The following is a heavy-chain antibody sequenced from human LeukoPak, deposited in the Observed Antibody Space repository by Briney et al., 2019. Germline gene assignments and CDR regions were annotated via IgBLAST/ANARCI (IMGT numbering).Heavy chain of an antibody. D-gene: IGHD1-26*01. Sequence: SETLSLTCAVYGGSFSGYYWSWIRQPAGKGLDWIGRIYTSGSTNYNPSLKSRVTISVDTSKNQFSLKLSSVTAADTAVYYCARDSGVSHLDYWGQGTLVTVSS. CDR1: GGSFSGYY. V-gene: IGHV4-4*07. CDR2: IYTSGST. CDR3: ARDSGVSHLDY. J-gene: IGHJ4*02.